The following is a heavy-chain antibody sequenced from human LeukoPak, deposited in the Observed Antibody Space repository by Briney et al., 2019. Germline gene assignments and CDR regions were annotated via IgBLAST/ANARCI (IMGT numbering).Heavy chain of an antibody. Sequence: PGGSLRLSCAASGFTFSSYGMHWVRQAPGKGLEWVAVISHDGSNSYYADSVKGRLTISRDNSKNTLYLQMNSLRAEDTAVYYCAKTHYYDSSGVPGDYWGQGTLVTVSS. D-gene: IGHD3-22*01. J-gene: IGHJ4*02. CDR1: GFTFSSYG. CDR3: AKTHYYDSSGVPGDY. V-gene: IGHV3-30*18. CDR2: ISHDGSNS.